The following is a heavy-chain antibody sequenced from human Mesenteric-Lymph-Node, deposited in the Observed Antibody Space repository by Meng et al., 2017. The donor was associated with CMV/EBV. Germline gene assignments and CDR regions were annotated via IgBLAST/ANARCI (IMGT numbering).Heavy chain of an antibody. Sequence: GESLKISCAASGFHFSSYGMHWVRQAPDKGLEWVAFIRYDGSNKYYADSVKGRFTISRDNSKNTLYLQINGLRAEDTAMYYCASYWSADYWGQGTLVTVSS. J-gene: IGHJ4*02. CDR3: ASYWSADY. CDR1: GFHFSSYG. V-gene: IGHV3-30*02. CDR2: IRYDGSNK. D-gene: IGHD1-1*01.